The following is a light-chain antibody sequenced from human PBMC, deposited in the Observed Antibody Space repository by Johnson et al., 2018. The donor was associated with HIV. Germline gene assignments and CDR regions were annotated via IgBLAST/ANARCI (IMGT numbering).Light chain of an antibody. CDR2: EDN. CDR3: GAWDGSLSVYV. V-gene: IGLV1-51*02. CDR1: ISNIESYF. Sequence: QSILTQPPSVSAAPGQRVNISCSGNISNIESYFVSWYQQLPGAAPTLLIYEDNKRPSGIPDRFSGSKSGTSVTLGITGLQTGDAADYYCGAWDGSLSVYVFGTGTKVTVL. J-gene: IGLJ1*01.